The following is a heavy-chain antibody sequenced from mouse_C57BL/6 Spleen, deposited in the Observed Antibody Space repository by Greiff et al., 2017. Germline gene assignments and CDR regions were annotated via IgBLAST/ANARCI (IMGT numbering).Heavy chain of an antibody. CDR1: GYTFTSYW. V-gene: IGHV1-69*01. CDR2: IDPSDSYT. D-gene: IGHD2-1*01. J-gene: IGHJ4*01. Sequence: VQLQQPGAELVMPGASVKLSCKASGYTFTSYWMHWVKQRPGQGLEWIGEIDPSDSYTNYNQKFKGKSTLTVDKSSSTAYMQLSSLTSEDSAVYYCARSGNYGYYAMDYWGQGTSVTFSS. CDR3: ARSGNYGYYAMDY.